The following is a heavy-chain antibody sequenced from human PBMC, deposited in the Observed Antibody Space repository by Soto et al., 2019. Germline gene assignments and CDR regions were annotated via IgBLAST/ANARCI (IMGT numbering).Heavy chain of an antibody. CDR3: GNYQRQPGGFEY. J-gene: IGHJ4*02. V-gene: IGHV3-23*01. Sequence: EVQLLESGGGLVQPGGSLRLSCVASGFAFSDSAMRWVRQAPGKGPEWVSTISANIAYTYYADSVKGRFSISRDNTKNTVYLQMNSLRAEDTAIYSCGNYQRQPGGFEYWGQGTLVTVSS. CDR1: GFAFSDSA. D-gene: IGHD1-1*01. CDR2: ISANIAYT.